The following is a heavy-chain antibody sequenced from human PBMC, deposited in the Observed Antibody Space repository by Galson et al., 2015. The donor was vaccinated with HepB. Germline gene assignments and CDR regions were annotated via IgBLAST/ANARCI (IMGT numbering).Heavy chain of an antibody. D-gene: IGHD3-3*01. Sequence: SLRLSCAASGFTLSTYGMHWVRQAPGKGLEWVSIISKDGSVKYYGDSVRGRFTVSRDITKNTLFLQMNTPRPEDTAVYYCSRDRGLGVVSPYLDHWGQGALVTVSS. V-gene: IGHV3-30*03. CDR3: SRDRGLGVVSPYLDH. CDR1: GFTLSTYG. CDR2: ISKDGSVK. J-gene: IGHJ4*02.